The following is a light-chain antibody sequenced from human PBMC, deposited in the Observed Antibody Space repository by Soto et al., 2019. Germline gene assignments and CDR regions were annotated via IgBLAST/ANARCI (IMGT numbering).Light chain of an antibody. Sequence: QSALTQPPSASGSPGQSVTISCTGTSSDVGGYDYVSWYQQHPGKAPKLMIYEVSKRPSGVPDRFSGSKSGNTASLNVSGLQAEDEADYYCSSYAGSNILVFGGGTKLTVL. CDR3: SSYAGSNILV. V-gene: IGLV2-8*01. CDR1: SSDVGGYDY. CDR2: EVS. J-gene: IGLJ2*01.